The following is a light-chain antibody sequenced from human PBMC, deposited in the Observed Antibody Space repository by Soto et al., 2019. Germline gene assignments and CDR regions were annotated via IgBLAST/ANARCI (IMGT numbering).Light chain of an antibody. V-gene: IGLV2-14*01. Sequence: QSALTQPASVSGSPGQSITISCTGTSSDIGGYKYVSWYQQHPGIAPKLMIYEVSNRPSGVSNRFSGSKSGNTASLTISGLQAEDEADYYCSSYTSSSTVVFGGGTKVTVL. CDR2: EVS. CDR1: SSDIGGYKY. CDR3: SSYTSSSTVV. J-gene: IGLJ2*01.